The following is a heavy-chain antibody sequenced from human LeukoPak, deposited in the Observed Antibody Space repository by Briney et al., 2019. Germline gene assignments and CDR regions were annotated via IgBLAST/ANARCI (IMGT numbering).Heavy chain of an antibody. CDR3: AKAPTLYCGGDCFADY. CDR1: GFAFSGYA. Sequence: PGGSLRLSCAASGFAFSGYAMSWVRQAPGKGLEWVSGISGSGGSTYYADSMKGRFTISRDNPKNTLYLQMNSLRAEDTAVYYCAKAPTLYCGGDCFADYWGQGTLVTVSS. V-gene: IGHV3-23*01. CDR2: ISGSGGST. J-gene: IGHJ4*02. D-gene: IGHD2-21*02.